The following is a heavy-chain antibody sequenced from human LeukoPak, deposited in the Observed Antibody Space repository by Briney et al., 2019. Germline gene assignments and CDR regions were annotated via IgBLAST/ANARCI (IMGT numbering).Heavy chain of an antibody. D-gene: IGHD6-19*01. Sequence: GGSLRLSCAASGFTFTSYTMNWVRHAPGKGLEWVSYISISSGSIYYADSVKGRFTISRDNAKNSLYLQMNSLRDEDTAMYYCARGGYSSGWSRSAFDVWGQGTMVTVSS. CDR1: GFTFTSYT. V-gene: IGHV3-48*02. J-gene: IGHJ3*01. CDR2: ISISSGSI. CDR3: ARGGYSSGWSRSAFDV.